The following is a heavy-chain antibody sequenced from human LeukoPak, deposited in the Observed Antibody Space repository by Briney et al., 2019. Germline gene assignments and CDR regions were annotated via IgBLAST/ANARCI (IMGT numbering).Heavy chain of an antibody. Sequence: SKTLSLTCTVSGGSISSYYWSWIRQPPGKGLEWIGYIYYSGSTNYNPSLKSRVTISVDTSKNQFSLKLSSVTAADTAVYYCAREGWIAARPGYYYYYMDVWGKGTTVTVSS. CDR2: IYYSGST. J-gene: IGHJ6*03. D-gene: IGHD6-6*01. CDR1: GGSISSYY. CDR3: AREGWIAARPGYYYYYMDV. V-gene: IGHV4-59*01.